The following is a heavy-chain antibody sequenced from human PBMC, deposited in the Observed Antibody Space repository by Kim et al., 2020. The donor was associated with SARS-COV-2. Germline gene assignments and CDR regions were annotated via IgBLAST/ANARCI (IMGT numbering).Heavy chain of an antibody. Sequence: GSLRLSCAASGFTFNTYNMNWVRQAPGKGLEWVSYISRSSTTRYYADSVKGRFTISRDNAKNSLFLQMNSLRDEDTAIYYCARDMSTVTTLDYWGQGALVTVSS. V-gene: IGHV3-48*02. CDR2: ISRSSTTR. D-gene: IGHD4-17*01. CDR3: ARDMSTVTTLDY. CDR1: GFTFNTYN. J-gene: IGHJ4*02.